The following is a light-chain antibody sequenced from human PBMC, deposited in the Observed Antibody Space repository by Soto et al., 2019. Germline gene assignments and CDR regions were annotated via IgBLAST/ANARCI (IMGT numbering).Light chain of an antibody. J-gene: IGKJ1*01. CDR3: QQYNSYSRP. Sequence: DIQMTQSPSTLSASVGDRVTITCRASQSISSWLAWYQQKPGKAPKLLIYDASSLESGVPSRFSGSGSGTEFSLTINSLQPDDFATYYCQQYNSYSRPFGQGTKVDIK. CDR2: DAS. V-gene: IGKV1-5*01. CDR1: QSISSW.